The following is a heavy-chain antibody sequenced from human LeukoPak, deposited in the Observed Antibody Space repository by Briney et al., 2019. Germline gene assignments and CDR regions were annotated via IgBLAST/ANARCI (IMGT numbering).Heavy chain of an antibody. Sequence: SGGSLRLSCAASGFTFSSYAMSWVRQAPGKGLEWVANIKQDGSKKSYVDSVKGRFTIFRDNAKNSLYLQMNSLRAEDTAIYYCTRVGYIDEGIDYWGQGTLVTVSS. CDR2: IKQDGSKK. CDR1: GFTFSSYA. V-gene: IGHV3-7*04. CDR3: TRVGYIDEGIDY. D-gene: IGHD5-24*01. J-gene: IGHJ4*02.